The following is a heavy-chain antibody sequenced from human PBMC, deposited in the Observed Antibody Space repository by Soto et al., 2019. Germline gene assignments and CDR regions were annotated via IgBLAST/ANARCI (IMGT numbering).Heavy chain of an antibody. CDR3: VQSRCGGDCLQSYSSHSYYGLDV. J-gene: IGHJ6*02. V-gene: IGHV2-5*02. CDR2: IYWDDDK. Sequence: QITLKESGPTLVKPTQTLTLTCTFSGFSLSTTGVGVGWIRQPPGKALEWLALIYWDDDKRYNPSLNSRLTITKDNSKNXVXLXMPXMDPVDTATYYCVQSRCGGDCLQSYSSHSYYGLDVWGQGTTVTVSS. CDR1: GFSLSTTGVG. D-gene: IGHD2-21*02.